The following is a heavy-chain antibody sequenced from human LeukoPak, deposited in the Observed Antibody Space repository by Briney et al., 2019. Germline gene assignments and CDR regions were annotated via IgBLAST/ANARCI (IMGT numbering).Heavy chain of an antibody. Sequence: GASVKVSCKVYGYTLTELSMHWVRQAPGKGLEWMGGFDPEDGETIYAQKFQGRVIMTEDKSTDTAYMELSRLRSDDTAVYYCARDGGDGYTLSIDYWGQGTLVTVSS. CDR3: ARDGGDGYTLSIDY. J-gene: IGHJ4*02. V-gene: IGHV1-24*01. D-gene: IGHD5-24*01. CDR1: GYTLTELS. CDR2: FDPEDGET.